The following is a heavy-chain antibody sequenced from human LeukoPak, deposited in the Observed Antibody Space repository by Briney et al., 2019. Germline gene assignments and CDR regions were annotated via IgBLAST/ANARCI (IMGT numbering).Heavy chain of an antibody. D-gene: IGHD3-10*01. CDR1: GYTFTGYY. Sequence: GASVKVSCKASGYTFTGYYMHWVRQAPGQGLGWMGWINPNSGGTNYAQKFQGRVTMTRDTSISTAYMELSRLRSDDTAVYYCARDLVGYYGSGSYPSDYWGQGTLVTVSS. V-gene: IGHV1-2*02. J-gene: IGHJ4*02. CDR2: INPNSGGT. CDR3: ARDLVGYYGSGSYPSDY.